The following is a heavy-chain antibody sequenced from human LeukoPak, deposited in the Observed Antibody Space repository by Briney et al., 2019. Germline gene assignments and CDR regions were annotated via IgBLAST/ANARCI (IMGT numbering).Heavy chain of an antibody. CDR1: GYTFTSYG. V-gene: IGHV1-18*01. CDR2: ISAYNGNT. Sequence: ASVTVSCKASGYTFTSYGISWVRQAPGQGREWMGWISAYNGNTNYAQKLQGRVTMTTDTSTSTAYLELRSLRSDDTAVYYCAREMNYYDSSGYYVDAFDIWGQGTMVTVSS. J-gene: IGHJ3*02. D-gene: IGHD3-22*01. CDR3: AREMNYYDSSGYYVDAFDI.